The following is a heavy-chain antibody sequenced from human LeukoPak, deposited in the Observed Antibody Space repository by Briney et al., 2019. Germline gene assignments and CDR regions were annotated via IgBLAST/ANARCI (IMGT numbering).Heavy chain of an antibody. CDR3: ARTRLGDYIWGSYRNYPSAYYFDY. V-gene: IGHV4-34*01. CDR2: INHSGST. Sequence: SGTLSLTCAVYGGSFSGYYWSWIRQPPGKGLEWIGEINHSGSTNYNPSLKSRVTISVDTSKNQFSLKLSSVTAADAAVYYCARTRLGDYIWGSYRNYPSAYYFDYWGQGTLVTVSS. D-gene: IGHD3-16*02. J-gene: IGHJ4*02. CDR1: GGSFSGYY.